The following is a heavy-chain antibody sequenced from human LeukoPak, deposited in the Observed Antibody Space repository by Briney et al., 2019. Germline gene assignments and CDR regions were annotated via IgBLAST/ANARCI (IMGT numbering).Heavy chain of an antibody. Sequence: GGSLRLSCAASGFTISSNYMSWVRQAPGKGLEWVSVIYSGGSTYYADSVKGRFTISRDNSKNTLYLQINSLRTEDTAVYYCARALSSGYRFDYWGQGTLVTVSS. D-gene: IGHD3-22*01. V-gene: IGHV3-66*02. CDR2: IYSGGST. J-gene: IGHJ4*02. CDR1: GFTISSNY. CDR3: ARALSSGYRFDY.